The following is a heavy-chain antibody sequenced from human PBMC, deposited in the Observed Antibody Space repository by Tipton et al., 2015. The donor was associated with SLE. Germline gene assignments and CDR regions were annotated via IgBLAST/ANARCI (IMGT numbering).Heavy chain of an antibody. Sequence: SLRLSCAASGFTFSSHWMHWVRQAPGKGLVWVSRVNGDGSSTIYADSVKGRSTMSRDNAKNTLYLQMNSLRVEDTAVYYCARSVTGTLEDWGQGTLVTVSS. D-gene: IGHD6-19*01. CDR3: ARSVTGTLED. CDR1: GFTFSSHW. CDR2: VNGDGSST. J-gene: IGHJ4*02. V-gene: IGHV3-74*01.